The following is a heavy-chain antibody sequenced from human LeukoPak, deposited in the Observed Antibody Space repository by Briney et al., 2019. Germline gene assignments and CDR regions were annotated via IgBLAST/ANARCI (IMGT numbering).Heavy chain of an antibody. V-gene: IGHV4-34*01. CDR1: GGSFSGYY. CDR3: ARRYYYNLGSFPFDF. Sequence: SETLSLTCAVYGGSFSGYYWSWIRQHPGKGLEWIGYIYYSGSTYYNPSLKSRVTISVDTSKNQFSLKLSSVTAADTAVYYCARRYYYNLGSFPFDFWGQGTLVTVSS. CDR2: IYYSGST. J-gene: IGHJ4*02. D-gene: IGHD3-10*01.